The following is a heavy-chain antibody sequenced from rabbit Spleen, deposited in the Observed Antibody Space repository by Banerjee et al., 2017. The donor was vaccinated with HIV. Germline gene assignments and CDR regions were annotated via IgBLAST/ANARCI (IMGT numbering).Heavy chain of an antibody. CDR1: GFPFSEKAV. J-gene: IGHJ6*01. V-gene: IGHV1S45*01. D-gene: IGHD8-1*01. CDR2: INVITGKA. Sequence: QEQLEESGGGLVKPGASLTLTCKASGFPFSEKAVMCWVRQAPGKGLTWIACINVITGKAVYASWAKGRFTISKTSSTTVTLQMTSLTAADTATYFCARDTGTSFSTYGMDLWGQGTLVTVS. CDR3: ARDTGTSFSTYGMDL.